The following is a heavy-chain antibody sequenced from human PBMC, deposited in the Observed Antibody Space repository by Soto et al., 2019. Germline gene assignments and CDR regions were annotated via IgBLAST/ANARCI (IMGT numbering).Heavy chain of an antibody. Sequence: VQLVESGGGVVQPGTSLRLSCVASGSTFSNYGMHWVRQAPGKGPQWVAVIWYDGSNKSYGESVKGRFPISRDNSKNTISLDINSLRAEDTDVYYCARDGGSHGPSYFDSWGQGSLVIVAS. CDR3: ARDGGSHGPSYFDS. V-gene: IGHV3-33*01. CDR1: GSTFSNYG. D-gene: IGHD3-16*01. J-gene: IGHJ4*02. CDR2: IWYDGSNK.